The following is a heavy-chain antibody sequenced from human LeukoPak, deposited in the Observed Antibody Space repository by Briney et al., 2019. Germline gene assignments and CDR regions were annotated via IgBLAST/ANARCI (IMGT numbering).Heavy chain of an antibody. CDR2: ISWDSGST. CDR1: GFTFDDYT. V-gene: IGHV3-43*01. Sequence: GGSLRLSCAASGFTFDDYTMHWVRQAPGKGLEWVSLISWDSGSTYYADSVKGRFTISRDNSKNSLYLQMNSLRTEDTALYYCAKAPYCSSTSCYFFDYWGQGTLVTVSS. J-gene: IGHJ4*02. CDR3: AKAPYCSSTSCYFFDY. D-gene: IGHD2-2*01.